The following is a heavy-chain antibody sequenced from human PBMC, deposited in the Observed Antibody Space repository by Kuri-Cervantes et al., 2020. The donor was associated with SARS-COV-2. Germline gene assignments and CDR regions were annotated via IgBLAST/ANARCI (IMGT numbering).Heavy chain of an antibody. V-gene: IGHV1-2*02. CDR1: GGTFSSYA. J-gene: IGHJ4*02. CDR2: INPKSGGT. Sequence: ASVKVSCKASGGTFSSYAISWVRQAPGQGLEWMGWINPKSGGTNYAQKFQGRVTMTRDTSISTAYMELSRLRSDDTAVYYCARIAAAVLNTRYYFDYWGQGTLVTVSS. CDR3: ARIAAAVLNTRYYFDY. D-gene: IGHD6-13*01.